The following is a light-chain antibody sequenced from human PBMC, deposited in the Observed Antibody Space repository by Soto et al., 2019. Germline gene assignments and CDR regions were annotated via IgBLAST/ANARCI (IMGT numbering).Light chain of an antibody. J-gene: IGKJ1*01. V-gene: IGKV3D-20*02. CDR3: QQRDSWPST. CDR1: QSVSSSY. Sequence: EIVLTQSPGTLSLSPGERATLSCRASQSVSSSYLAWYQQKPGQAPRLLIYDASNRATGIPARFGGSGSGTDFSLTISSLEPEDFAVYYCQQRDSWPSTFGQGTKVDIK. CDR2: DAS.